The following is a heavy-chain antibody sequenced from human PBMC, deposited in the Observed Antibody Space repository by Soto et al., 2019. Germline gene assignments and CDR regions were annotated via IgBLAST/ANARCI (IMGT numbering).Heavy chain of an antibody. V-gene: IGHV3-23*01. CDR1: GFTFSNYS. Sequence: EVQLLDSGGGLVQPGGSLRLSCAASGFTFSNYSMSWVRQAPGKGLEWVSAISGRGDRTYYVDSVKGRFTISRDNSKNTLYLQMYRLRAEDTALYYCAQEGSDCHKGPCVRSWGQGTLVTVSS. CDR2: ISGRGDRT. D-gene: IGHD2-21*02. CDR3: AQEGSDCHKGPCVRS. J-gene: IGHJ5*02.